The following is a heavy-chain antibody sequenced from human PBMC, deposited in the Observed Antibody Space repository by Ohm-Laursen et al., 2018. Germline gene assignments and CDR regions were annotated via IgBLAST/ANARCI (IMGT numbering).Heavy chain of an antibody. D-gene: IGHD3-22*01. Sequence: SLRLSCAASGFTFDDYGMSWVRQAPGKGLEWVSSISSSSSYIYFADSVTGRFTISRDNAKDSLYLQMNSLRAEDTAVYFCARYYYDSSGYSRYFDLWGRGTLVTVSS. V-gene: IGHV3-21*01. CDR3: ARYYYDSSGYSRYFDL. CDR1: GFTFDDYG. CDR2: ISSSSSYI. J-gene: IGHJ2*01.